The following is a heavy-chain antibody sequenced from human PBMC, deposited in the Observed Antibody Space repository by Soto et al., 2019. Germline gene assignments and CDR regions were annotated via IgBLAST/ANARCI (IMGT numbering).Heavy chain of an antibody. CDR3: ATGGRYYSSTDCRTGFDF. V-gene: IGHV1-18*01. CDR1: GYTFTRYG. Sequence: QVQLMQSGAEVAKPGASVKVSCKATGYTFTRYGITWVRQGPGQGLEWMGWISGDGSDTDHAQSLQARFTMATDPSATTADMELKNVRSDDTAQYYCATGGRYYSSTDCRTGFDFWGQGTLVTVS. J-gene: IGHJ4*02. D-gene: IGHD3-9*01. CDR2: ISGDGSDT.